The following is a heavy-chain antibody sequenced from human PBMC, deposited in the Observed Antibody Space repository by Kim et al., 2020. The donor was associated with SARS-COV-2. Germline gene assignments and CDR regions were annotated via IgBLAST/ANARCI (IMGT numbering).Heavy chain of an antibody. CDR1: GDSVATYF. D-gene: IGHD3-22*01. V-gene: IGHV4-59*02. Sequence: SETLSLTCAVSGDSVATYFWTWVRQAPGKGLDWLGYVTYSGGSDYNPNLRGRLTISVDASRTHVSLRLTSLTAADTGVYFCARAHHRAPRGYGMDVWGQGTTVIVSS. CDR3: ARAHHRAPRGYGMDV. CDR2: VTYSGGS. J-gene: IGHJ6*02.